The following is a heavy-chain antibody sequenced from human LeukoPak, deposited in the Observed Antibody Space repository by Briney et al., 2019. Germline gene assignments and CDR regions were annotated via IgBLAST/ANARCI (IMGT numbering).Heavy chain of an antibody. V-gene: IGHV1-2*02. J-gene: IGHJ4*02. Sequence: ASVKVSCKASGYTFTGYYMHWVRQAPGQGLEWMGWINPNSGGTNYAQKFQGRVTMTRDTSISTAYMELSRLRSDDTAVYYCARTLKQAYYYDSSGYSYHFDYWGQGTLVTVSS. D-gene: IGHD3-22*01. CDR1: GYTFTGYY. CDR2: INPNSGGT. CDR3: ARTLKQAYYYDSSGYSYHFDY.